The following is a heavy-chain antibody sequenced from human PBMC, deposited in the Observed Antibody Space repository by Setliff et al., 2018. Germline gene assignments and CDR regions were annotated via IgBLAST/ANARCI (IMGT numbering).Heavy chain of an antibody. CDR2: IKQDGSEK. V-gene: IGHV3-7*02. Sequence: PGGSLRLSCAASGFTFSSYWMSWVRQAPGKGLEWVANIKQDGSEKYYADSVKGRFTISRDNAKNSLYLEMDSLRAQDTAVYYCARANDYGDSFDYWGRGTLVTVSS. D-gene: IGHD4-17*01. CDR1: GFTFSSYW. CDR3: ARANDYGDSFDY. J-gene: IGHJ4*02.